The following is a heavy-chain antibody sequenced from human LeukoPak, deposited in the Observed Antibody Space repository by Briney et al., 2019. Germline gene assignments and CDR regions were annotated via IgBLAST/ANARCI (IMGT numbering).Heavy chain of an antibody. D-gene: IGHD6-13*01. CDR3: ARSVGGSIAPAGDY. CDR1: GGSFSGHY. Sequence: SQTLSLTCAVYGGSFSGHYWSWIRQPPGKGLDWIGEINHSGSPNYNPSLKSRVTMSVDTSKSQFSLKLSSVTAADTAVYYCARSVGGSIAPAGDYWGQGTLVTVSS. J-gene: IGHJ4*02. CDR2: INHSGSP. V-gene: IGHV4-34*01.